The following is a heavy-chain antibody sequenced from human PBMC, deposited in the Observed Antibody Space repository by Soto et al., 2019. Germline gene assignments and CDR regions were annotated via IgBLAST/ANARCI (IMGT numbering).Heavy chain of an antibody. CDR1: GGSSSGYS. V-gene: IGHV4-34*01. CDR2: INHSGST. Sequence: SETLSLTCAVYGGSSSGYSWSWIPPPPGKGLEWIGEINHSGSTNYNPSLKSRVTISVDTSKNQFSLKLSSVTAADTAVYYCARGGRPWYIAARRGAFDYWGQGTLVTVSA. J-gene: IGHJ4*02. CDR3: ARGGRPWYIAARRGAFDY. D-gene: IGHD6-6*01.